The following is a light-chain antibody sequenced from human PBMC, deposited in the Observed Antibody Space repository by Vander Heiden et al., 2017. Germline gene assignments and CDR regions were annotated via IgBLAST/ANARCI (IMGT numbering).Light chain of an antibody. Sequence: QSVLTHPPAASGSPGQRVTISCSGSSSNIGSNYVYWYHQLPGTAPKLLIHRNNQRPSGVPVRFSGSKSGTSASLAISGLRSEDEADYYCAAWDDSLSGYVFGTGTKVNVL. CDR3: AAWDDSLSGYV. J-gene: IGLJ1*01. CDR1: SSNIGSNY. CDR2: RNN. V-gene: IGLV1-47*01.